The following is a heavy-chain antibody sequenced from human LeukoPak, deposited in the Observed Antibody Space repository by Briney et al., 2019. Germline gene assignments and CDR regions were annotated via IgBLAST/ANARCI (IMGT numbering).Heavy chain of an antibody. CDR1: GGSFSGYY. Sequence: KPSETLSLTCAVYGGSFSGYYWSWIRQPPGKGLEWIGEINHSGSTNYNPSLKSRVTISVDTSKNQFSLKLSSVTAADTAVYYCARGRRNSSTSCYDYWGQGTLVTVSS. V-gene: IGHV4-34*01. CDR2: INHSGST. D-gene: IGHD2-2*01. J-gene: IGHJ4*02. CDR3: ARGRRNSSTSCYDY.